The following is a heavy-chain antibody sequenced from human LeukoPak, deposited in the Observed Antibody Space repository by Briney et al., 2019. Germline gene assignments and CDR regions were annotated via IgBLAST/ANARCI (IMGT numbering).Heavy chain of an antibody. J-gene: IGHJ4*02. CDR1: GFTFSIYG. CDR3: ARVSYFDWALDY. D-gene: IGHD3-9*01. V-gene: IGHV3-23*01. Sequence: QTGGSLRLSCAASGFTFSIYGMGWVRQAPGKGLEWVSSISDNGGNTYYADSVKGRFTISRDNSKNTLYLQMNSLRAEDTAVYYCARVSYFDWALDYWGQGTLVTVSS. CDR2: ISDNGGNT.